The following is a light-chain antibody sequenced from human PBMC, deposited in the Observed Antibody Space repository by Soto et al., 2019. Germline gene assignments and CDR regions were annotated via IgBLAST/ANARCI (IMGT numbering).Light chain of an antibody. J-gene: IGKJ1*01. CDR2: GAS. CDR3: QQYNNWPRRT. CDR1: QRVSND. Sequence: ETVMTQSPATLSVSPGERATLSCRASQRVSNDFAWYQQKPGQAPRLLIYGASNRATGIPARFSGSGSGTEFTLTISSLQSEDFAVYYCQQYNNWPRRTFGQGTKVDIK. V-gene: IGKV3-15*01.